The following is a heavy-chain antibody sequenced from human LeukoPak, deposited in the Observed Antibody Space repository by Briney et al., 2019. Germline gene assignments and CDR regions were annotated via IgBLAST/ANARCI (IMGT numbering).Heavy chain of an antibody. V-gene: IGHV3-48*01. CDR3: ATDREDYDSSGYYLSDAFDI. CDR1: GFTFSGYS. J-gene: IGHJ3*02. CDR2: ISSSTTTI. Sequence: GGSLRLSCAVSGFTFSGYSMKWVRQAPGKGLEWVSYISSSTTTIYHADSVKGRFTVSRDNAKNSLYLQMDSLRVEDTAVYYCATDREDYDSSGYYLSDAFDIWGQGTMVSV. D-gene: IGHD3-22*01.